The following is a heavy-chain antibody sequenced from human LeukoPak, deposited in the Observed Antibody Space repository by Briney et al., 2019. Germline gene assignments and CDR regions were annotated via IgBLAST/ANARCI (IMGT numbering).Heavy chain of an antibody. CDR1: GGSFSGYY. Sequence: PSETLSLTCAVYGGSFSGYYWSWIRQPPGKGLEWIGEINHSGSTNYNPSLKSRVTISVDTSKNQFSLKLSSVTAADTAVYYCARHISLLGDGYNYVSYWYFDLWGRGTLVTVSS. CDR3: ARHISLLGDGYNYVSYWYFDL. V-gene: IGHV4-34*01. J-gene: IGHJ2*01. CDR2: INHSGST. D-gene: IGHD5-24*01.